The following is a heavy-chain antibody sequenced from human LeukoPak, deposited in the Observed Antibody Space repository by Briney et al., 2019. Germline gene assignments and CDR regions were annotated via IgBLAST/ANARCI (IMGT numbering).Heavy chain of an antibody. CDR2: IRYDGSNK. V-gene: IGHV3-30*02. D-gene: IGHD1-26*01. CDR3: ARRYSGSYYFDY. Sequence: GGSLRLSCAASGFTFSSYGMHWVRQAPGKGLEWVAFIRYDGSNKYYADSVKGRFTISRDNSKNTLYLQMNSLRAEDTAVYYCARRYSGSYYFDYWGQGTLVTVFS. CDR1: GFTFSSYG. J-gene: IGHJ4*02.